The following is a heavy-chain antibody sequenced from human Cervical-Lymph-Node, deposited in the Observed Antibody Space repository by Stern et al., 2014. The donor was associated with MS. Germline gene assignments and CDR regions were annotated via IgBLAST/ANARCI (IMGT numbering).Heavy chain of an antibody. J-gene: IGHJ6*02. CDR1: GFTFSTYW. CDR2: INSGGSST. D-gene: IGHD2-15*01. V-gene: IGHV3-74*01. CDR3: ARSSGASGDAMDV. Sequence: VQLVESGGGLLQPGGSLRLSCGASGFTFSTYWMHWVRQGPGKGLVWVARINSGGSSTSYTESVRGRFTISRDNAKNTVDLQMTSLRAEDTAVYYCARSSGASGDAMDVWGQGTTVTVSS.